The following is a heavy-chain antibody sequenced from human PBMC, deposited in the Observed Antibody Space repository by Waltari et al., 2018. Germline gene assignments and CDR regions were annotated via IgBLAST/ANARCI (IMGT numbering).Heavy chain of an antibody. V-gene: IGHV1-69-2*01. D-gene: IGHD1-26*01. CDR3: ATGPPQSGGEFDY. CDR2: GVSEDGET. Sequence: EVQLVQSGAEVKKPGATVKISCKASGYTFTDYYMHWVQQAPGNGLEWSGRGVSEDGETIYAEKFQGRVTITADTSTATAYMGLSSLRSEDTAVYYCATGPPQSGGEFDYWGQGTLVTVSS. J-gene: IGHJ4*02. CDR1: GYTFTDYY.